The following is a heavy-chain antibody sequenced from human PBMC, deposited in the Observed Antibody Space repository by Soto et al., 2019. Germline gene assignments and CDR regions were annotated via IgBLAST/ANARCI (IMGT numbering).Heavy chain of an antibody. CDR2: TYYRSKWYN. D-gene: IGHD6-19*01. CDR3: ARTALAVADLNCFDP. CDR1: GDSVSSNSAA. V-gene: IGHV6-1*01. Sequence: SQTLSLTCAISGDSVSSNSAAWNWIRQSPSRGLEWLGRTYYRSKWYNDYAVSVKSRITINPDSSKNQFSLQLNSVTPEDTAVYYCARTALAVADLNCFDPWGQGTLVTVSS. J-gene: IGHJ5*02.